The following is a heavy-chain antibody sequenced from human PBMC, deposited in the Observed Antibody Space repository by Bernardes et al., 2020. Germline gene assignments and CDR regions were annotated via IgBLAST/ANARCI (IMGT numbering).Heavy chain of an antibody. CDR1: GGSFSGYY. V-gene: IGHV4-34*01. CDR2: INHSGST. J-gene: IGHJ4*02. CDR3: ASLGYYDYIWGSYRLDY. Sequence: SETLSLTCAVYGGSFSGYYWSWIRQPPGKGLEWIGEINHSGSTNYNPSLKSRVTISVDTSKNQFSLKLSSVTAADTAVYYCASLGYYDYIWGSYRLDYWGQGTLVTVSS. D-gene: IGHD3-16*02.